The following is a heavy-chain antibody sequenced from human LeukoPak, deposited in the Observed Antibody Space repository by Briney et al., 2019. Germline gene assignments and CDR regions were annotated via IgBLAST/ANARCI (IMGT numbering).Heavy chain of an antibody. CDR1: GFTFSSYA. Sequence: PGGSLRLSCAASGFTFSSYAMSWVRQAPGKGLEWASAISGSGGSTYYADSVKGRFTISRDNSKNTLYLQMNSLRAEDTAVYYCANGDIAAAGNYYYYGMDVCGQGTTVTVSS. J-gene: IGHJ6*02. CDR2: ISGSGGST. V-gene: IGHV3-23*01. CDR3: ANGDIAAAGNYYYYGMDV. D-gene: IGHD6-13*01.